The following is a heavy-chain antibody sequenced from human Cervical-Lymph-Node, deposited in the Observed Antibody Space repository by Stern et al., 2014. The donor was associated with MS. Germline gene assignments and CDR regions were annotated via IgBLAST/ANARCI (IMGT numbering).Heavy chain of an antibody. V-gene: IGHV3-7*01. CDR1: GFTFSTYW. CDR2: IKQDGSEK. J-gene: IGHJ6*02. CDR3: ARDLADYCTRTSCVYYYGLDV. Sequence: EVQLVESGGGLVQPGGSLRLSCTASGFTFSTYWMTWVRQAPGKGLEWVANIKQDGSEKYYVDTVKGRFTISRDNGKTSLYLQMNSLRAEDTAVYYCARDLADYCTRTSCVYYYGLDVWGQGTTVTVSS. D-gene: IGHD2-2*01.